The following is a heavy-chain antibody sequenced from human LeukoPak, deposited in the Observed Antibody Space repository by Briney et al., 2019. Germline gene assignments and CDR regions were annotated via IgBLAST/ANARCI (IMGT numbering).Heavy chain of an antibody. CDR1: GGSFSGYY. V-gene: IGHV4-34*01. CDR3: ARVRGYFDY. D-gene: IGHD5-24*01. Sequence: SETLSLTCAVYGGSFSGYYWSWIRQPPGKGLEWIGEINHSGSTNYNPSLKSRVTISVDTSKNQFSLKLSSMTAADTAVYYCARVRGYFDYWGQGTLVTVSS. CDR2: INHSGST. J-gene: IGHJ4*02.